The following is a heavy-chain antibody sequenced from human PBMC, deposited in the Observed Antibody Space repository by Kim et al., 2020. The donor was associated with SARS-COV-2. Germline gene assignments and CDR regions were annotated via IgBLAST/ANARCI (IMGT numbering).Heavy chain of an antibody. CDR2: ISSSSRNI. V-gene: IGHV3-48*02. CDR3: ARVGTSGWTPDY. CDR1: GFTFSSYS. D-gene: IGHD6-19*01. Sequence: GGSLRLSCAASGFTFSSYSINWVRQAPGKGEWVSYISSSSRNIFYADSVKGRFTISRDNAKNSVYLQMNSLRDEDTAVYYCARVGTSGWTPDYWGQGTLVTVSS. J-gene: IGHJ4*02.